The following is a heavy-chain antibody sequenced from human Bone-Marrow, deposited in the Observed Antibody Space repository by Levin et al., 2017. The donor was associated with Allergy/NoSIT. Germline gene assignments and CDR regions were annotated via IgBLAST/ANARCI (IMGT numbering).Heavy chain of an antibody. CDR1: GFTVSSNY. CDR3: ARSGNHDYGDYFDY. V-gene: IGHV3-66*01. CDR2: IYSGGST. D-gene: IGHD4-17*01. Sequence: GESLKISCAASGFTVSSNYMSWVRQAPGKGLEWVSVIYSGGSTYYADSVKGRFTISRDNSKNTLYLQMNSLRAEDTAVYYCARSGNHDYGDYFDYWGQGTLVTVSS. J-gene: IGHJ4*02.